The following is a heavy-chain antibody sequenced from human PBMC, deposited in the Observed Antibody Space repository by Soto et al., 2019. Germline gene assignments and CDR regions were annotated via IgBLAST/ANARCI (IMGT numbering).Heavy chain of an antibody. J-gene: IGHJ5*02. V-gene: IGHV4-39*01. D-gene: IGHD3-3*01. CDR3: ARPLPRRDFWSGYYGWFDP. CDR1: GGSISSSSYY. Sequence: QLQLQESGPGLVKPSETLSLTCTVSGGSISSSSYYWGWIRQPPGKGLEWIGSIYYSGSTHYNPSLKSRVTISVDTSKNQFSLKLSSVTAADTAVYYCARPLPRRDFWSGYYGWFDPWGQGTLVTVSS. CDR2: IYYSGST.